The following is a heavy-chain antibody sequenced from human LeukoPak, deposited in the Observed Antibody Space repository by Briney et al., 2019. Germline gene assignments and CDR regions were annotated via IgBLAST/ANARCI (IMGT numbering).Heavy chain of an antibody. CDR2: IYYSGST. V-gene: IGHV4-59*08. Sequence: SETLSLTCTVSGGSISSYYWSWIRQPPGKGLEWIGYIYYSGSTNYNPSLKSRVTISVDTSKNQFSLKLSSVTAADTAVYYCARTDDILTGYPHWFDPWGQGTLVTVSS. CDR1: GGSISSYY. J-gene: IGHJ5*02. D-gene: IGHD3-9*01. CDR3: ARTDDILTGYPHWFDP.